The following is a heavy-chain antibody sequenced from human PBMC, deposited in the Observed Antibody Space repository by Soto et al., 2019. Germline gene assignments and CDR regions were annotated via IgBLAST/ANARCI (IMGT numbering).Heavy chain of an antibody. CDR1: GFTLSTYG. CDR2: ITGTGGNT. CDR3: ARIRGYYYGLDV. V-gene: IGHV3-23*01. Sequence: EVQLLESGGGLVQPGGSLRLSCAASGFTLSTYGMTWVRQAPGKGLEWVSAITGTGGNTYYVESVKGRFTVSRDNSKNMLYLQVNSLRAEDRAVYYCARIRGYYYGLDVWGQGTTVTVSS. J-gene: IGHJ6*02.